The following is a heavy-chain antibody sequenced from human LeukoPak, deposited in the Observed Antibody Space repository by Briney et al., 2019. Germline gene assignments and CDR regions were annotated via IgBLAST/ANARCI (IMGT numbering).Heavy chain of an antibody. V-gene: IGHV1-2*02. CDR1: GYTFTGYY. CDR2: INPNSGGT. CDR3: ARDYLGRSGRLDYFDY. D-gene: IGHD3-10*01. Sequence: GASVKVSCKASGYTFTGYYMHWVRQAPGQGLEWMGWINPNSGGTNYAQKFQGRVTMTRDTSTSTVYMELSSLRSEDTAVYYCARDYLGRSGRLDYFDYWGQGTLVTVSS. J-gene: IGHJ4*02.